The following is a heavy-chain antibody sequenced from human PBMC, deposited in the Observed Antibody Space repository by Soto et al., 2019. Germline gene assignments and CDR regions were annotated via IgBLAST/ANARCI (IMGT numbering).Heavy chain of an antibody. J-gene: IGHJ3*02. V-gene: IGHV1-69*02. Sequence: QVQLVQSGAEVKKPGSSVKVSCKASGGTFSSYTISWVRQAPGQGLEWMGRIIPILGIANYAQKFQGRVTXXAXKXXSTAYVELSSLRSEETSVYYCARAGYSYGLVAFDIWGQGTMVTVSS. D-gene: IGHD5-18*01. CDR2: IIPILGIA. CDR3: ARAGYSYGLVAFDI. CDR1: GGTFSSYT.